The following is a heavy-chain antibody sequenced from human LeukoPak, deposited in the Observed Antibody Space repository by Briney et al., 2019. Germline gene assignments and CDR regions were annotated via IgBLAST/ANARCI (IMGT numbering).Heavy chain of an antibody. CDR3: ARVGLPGAFDY. CDR1: GFTLSSYW. CDR2: IKQDGSEK. J-gene: IGHJ4*02. Sequence: GGSLRLSCAASGFTLSSYWMSWVRQAPGKGLEWVANIKQDGSEKYYVDSVKGRFTISRDNAKNSLYLQMNSLRAEDTAVYYCARVGLPGAFDYWGQGTLVTVSS. V-gene: IGHV3-7*01. D-gene: IGHD5-18*01.